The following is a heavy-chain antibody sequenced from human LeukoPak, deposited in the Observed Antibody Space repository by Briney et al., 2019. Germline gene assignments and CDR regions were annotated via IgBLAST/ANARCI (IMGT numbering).Heavy chain of an antibody. CDR1: GFTFSSYA. CDR3: AKDRHSSDILTGYYDY. D-gene: IGHD3-9*01. CDR2: ISGSGGST. J-gene: IGHJ4*02. V-gene: IGHV3-23*01. Sequence: RGSLRLSCAASGFTFSSYAMSWVRQAPGKGLEWVSAISGSGGSTYYADSVKGRFTISRDNSKNTLYLQMNSLRAEDTAVYYCAKDRHSSDILTGYYDYWGQGTLVTVSS.